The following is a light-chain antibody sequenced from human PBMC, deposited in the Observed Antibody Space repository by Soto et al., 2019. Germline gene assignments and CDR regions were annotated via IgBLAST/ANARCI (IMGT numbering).Light chain of an antibody. J-gene: IGLJ1*01. CDR1: SSSIGAGYD. Sequence: QSVLTQPPSVSGAPGQRVTISCAGSSSSIGAGYDVHWYQQLPGAAPKLLIYANSNRPSGVPDRFSGSKSGTSASLAITGLQAEDEADYYCSSYTNINTRACVFGTGTKGTVL. V-gene: IGLV1-40*01. CDR2: ANS. CDR3: SSYTNINTRACV.